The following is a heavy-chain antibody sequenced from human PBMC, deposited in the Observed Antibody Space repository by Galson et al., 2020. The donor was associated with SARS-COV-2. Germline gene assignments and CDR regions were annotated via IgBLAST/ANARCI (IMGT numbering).Heavy chain of an antibody. Sequence: GESLKISCTASGFTVDNNYMSWVRQAPGQGLQWLSVIYSGGQTYYADSVKGRFTISRDNSKNILYLQINSLRAEDTAVYYCAGRSRRTSAADEFDYWGQGTLVTVSS. D-gene: IGHD6-13*01. CDR3: AGRSRRTSAADEFDY. V-gene: IGHV3-53*01. CDR1: GFTVDNNY. J-gene: IGHJ4*02. CDR2: IYSGGQT.